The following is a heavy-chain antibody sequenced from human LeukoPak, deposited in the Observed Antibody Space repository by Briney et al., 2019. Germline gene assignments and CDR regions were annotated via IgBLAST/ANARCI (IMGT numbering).Heavy chain of an antibody. CDR1: GGSISSYY. J-gene: IGHJ4*02. CDR3: ARFYYDSSGHYYAHFDY. V-gene: IGHV4-59*08. CDR2: IYYSGST. Sequence: PSETLSLTCTVSGGSISSYYWSWIRQPPGKGLEWIGYIYYSGSTNYNPSLKSRVTISVDTSKNQFSLKLSSVTAADTAVYYCARFYYDSSGHYYAHFDYWGQGTLVTVSS. D-gene: IGHD3-22*01.